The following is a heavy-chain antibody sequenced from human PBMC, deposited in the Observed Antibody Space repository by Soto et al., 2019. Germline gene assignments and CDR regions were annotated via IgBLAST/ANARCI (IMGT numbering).Heavy chain of an antibody. Sequence: ESGGGLVQPGGSLRLSCAASGFTVSSNYMSWVRQAPGKGLEWVSVIYSGGSTYYADSVKGRFTISRHNSKNTLYLQMNSLRAEDTSVYYCARTPVDQLRPYYYCMDVWGKGTTVTVSS. CDR1: GFTVSSNY. CDR3: ARTPVDQLRPYYYCMDV. D-gene: IGHD2-2*01. V-gene: IGHV3-53*04. CDR2: IYSGGST. J-gene: IGHJ6*03.